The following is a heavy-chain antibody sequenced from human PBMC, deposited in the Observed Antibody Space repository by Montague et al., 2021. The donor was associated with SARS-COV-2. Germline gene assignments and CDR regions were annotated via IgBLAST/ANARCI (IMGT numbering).Heavy chain of an antibody. Sequence: KWYNDYAVSMQSRVTINPDTSKNQFSLHVNSVTPEDTAVYYCARDSEYSFDYWGQGLLVTVSS. V-gene: IGHV6-1*01. J-gene: IGHJ4*02. CDR3: ARDSEYSFDY. D-gene: IGHD6-6*01. CDR2: KWYN.